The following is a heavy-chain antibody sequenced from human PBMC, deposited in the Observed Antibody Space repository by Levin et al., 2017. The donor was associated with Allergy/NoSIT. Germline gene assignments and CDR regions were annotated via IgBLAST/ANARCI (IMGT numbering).Heavy chain of an antibody. V-gene: IGHV3-53*01. CDR1: GFSVSNNY. CDR3: VRERVVLSFSYGMDV. J-gene: IGHJ6*02. D-gene: IGHD3-3*01. CDR2: MFSGGRT. Sequence: HPGGSLRLSCAASGFSVSNNYMTWVRQAPGRGLEWVSVMFSGGRTYYADSVKGRFTISRDNSKNTLYLQMNSLKAEDTAVYYCVRERVVLSFSYGMDVWGQGTTVSVSS.